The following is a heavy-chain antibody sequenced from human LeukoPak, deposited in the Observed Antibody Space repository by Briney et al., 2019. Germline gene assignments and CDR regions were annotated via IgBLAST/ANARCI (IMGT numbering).Heavy chain of an antibody. D-gene: IGHD6-13*01. CDR1: GYTFTGYY. J-gene: IGHJ5*02. CDR2: INPNSGGT. CDR3: ARDLLSRSGIAAAGYNWFDP. V-gene: IGHV1-2*06. Sequence: PGASVKVSCKASGYTFTGYYMHWVRQAPGQGLEWMGRINPNSGGTNYAQKFQGRVTMTRDTSISTAYMELSRLRSDDTAVYYCARDLLSRSGIAAAGYNWFDPWGQGTLVTVSS.